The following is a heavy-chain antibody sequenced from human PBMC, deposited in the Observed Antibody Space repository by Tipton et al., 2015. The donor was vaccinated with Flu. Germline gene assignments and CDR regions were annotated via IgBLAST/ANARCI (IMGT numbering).Heavy chain of an antibody. V-gene: IGHV4-39*01. D-gene: IGHD3-10*01. CDR2: IYYSGST. Sequence: QLVQSGGGLIQPGGSLRLSCAASGFSVSSNYMSWVRQPPGKGLEWIGTIYYSGSTYYNPSHRSRVTISVDTSKNQFSLRLSSVTAADTAVYYCARTYGPLNWFDPWGQGNLVTVSS. CDR3: ARTYGPLNWFDP. J-gene: IGHJ5*02. CDR1: GFSVSSNY.